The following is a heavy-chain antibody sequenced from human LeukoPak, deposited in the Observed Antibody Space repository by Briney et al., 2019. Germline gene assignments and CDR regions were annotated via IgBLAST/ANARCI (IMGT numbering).Heavy chain of an antibody. CDR2: ISSGGTTI. CDR1: GFTFSSYK. CDR3: AKEEWLLAVYFDY. D-gene: IGHD3-3*01. Sequence: GGSLRLSCAASGFTFSSYKMNWVRQAPGKGLEWVSFISSGGTTIYYADSVKGRFTISRDNAKNSLYLQMNSLRAEDTAVYYCAKEEWLLAVYFDYWGQGTLVTVSS. J-gene: IGHJ4*02. V-gene: IGHV3-48*03.